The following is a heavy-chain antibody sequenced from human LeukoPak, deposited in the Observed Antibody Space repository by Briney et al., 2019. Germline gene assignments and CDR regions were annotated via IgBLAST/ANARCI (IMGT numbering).Heavy chain of an antibody. CDR3: ARGYGCFDY. J-gene: IGHJ4*02. CDR1: GGSISSYY. V-gene: IGHV4-59*01. D-gene: IGHD4-17*01. Sequence: SETLSLTCTVSGGSISSYYWSWIRQPPGKGLEWLGNIYHSGSTNYKPSLKSRLTISLDTSKNQFSLKLSSVTAADTAVYYCARGYGCFDYWGQGTLVTVSS. CDR2: IYHSGST.